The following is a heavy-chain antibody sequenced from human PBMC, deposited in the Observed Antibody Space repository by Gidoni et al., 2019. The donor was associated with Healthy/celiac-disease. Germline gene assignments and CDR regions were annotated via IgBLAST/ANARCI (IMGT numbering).Heavy chain of an antibody. J-gene: IGHJ5*02. CDR3: TTGSGYYYPGPGA. V-gene: IGHV3-15*01. D-gene: IGHD3-22*01. Sequence: RIKSKTDGGTTDYAAPVKGRFTISRDDSKNTLYLQMNSLKTEDTAVYYCTTGSGYYYPGPGAWGQGTLVTVSS. CDR2: IKSKTDGGTT.